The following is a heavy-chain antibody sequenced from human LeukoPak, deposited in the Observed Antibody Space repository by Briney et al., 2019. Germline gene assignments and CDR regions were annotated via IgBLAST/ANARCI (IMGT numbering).Heavy chain of an antibody. J-gene: IGHJ4*02. V-gene: IGHV3-23*01. D-gene: IGHD5-24*01. CDR3: ARKLLQFDRDGPSFDY. Sequence: GGSLRLSCAASEFTFSSYAMSWVRQAPGKGLEWVSAISGDSRTTYYTDSAKGRFTISRDNSWYTLYLRLNSLRAEDTAVYYCARKLLQFDRDGPSFDYWGQGTLVTVSS. CDR1: EFTFSSYA. CDR2: ISGDSRTT.